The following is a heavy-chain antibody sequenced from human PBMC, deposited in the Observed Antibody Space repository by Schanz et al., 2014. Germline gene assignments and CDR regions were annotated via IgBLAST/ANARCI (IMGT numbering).Heavy chain of an antibody. V-gene: IGHV1-2*06. CDR1: GYTFTSFA. CDR3: ARDRRLQRQSGWDY. CDR2: INPNSGAT. D-gene: IGHD3-10*01. Sequence: QVQLVQSGSELKKPGASVKVSCKASGYTFTSFAMNWVRQAPGQGLEWMGQINPNSGATIYAQNFQGRVTMTRDTSISTAYMELRSLRSDDTAVYYCARDRRLQRQSGWDYWGQGTLLIVSS. J-gene: IGHJ4*02.